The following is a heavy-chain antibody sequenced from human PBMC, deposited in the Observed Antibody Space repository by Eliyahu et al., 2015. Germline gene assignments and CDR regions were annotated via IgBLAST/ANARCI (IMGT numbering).Heavy chain of an antibody. D-gene: IGHD3-10*01. CDR1: GFXFGXXA. V-gene: IGHV3-49*04. CDR3: TRVPGDYGSGSYYRADY. Sequence: EVQLVESGGGLVQPGRSLRLXXXASGFXFGXXAMXWVRQAPGKGLEWVGFIRSKAYGGTTEYAASVKGRFTISRDDSKSIAYLQMNSLKTEDTAVYYCTRVPGDYGSGSYYRADYWGQGTLVTVSS. J-gene: IGHJ4*02. CDR2: IRSKAYGGTT.